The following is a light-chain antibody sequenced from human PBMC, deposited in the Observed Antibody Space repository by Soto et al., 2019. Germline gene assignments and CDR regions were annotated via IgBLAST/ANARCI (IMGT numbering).Light chain of an antibody. V-gene: IGKV3-15*01. Sequence: EIVLTQSPSTLSLSPGERAALSCRASQGVSSNLALYQQKPGQAPRLLIYAASTRATGVSARFGGSGSGTEFTLTISSLQSEDFAVYCSQQYDQWPWTFGQGTKVDIK. J-gene: IGKJ1*01. CDR2: AAS. CDR1: QGVSSN. CDR3: QQYDQWPWT.